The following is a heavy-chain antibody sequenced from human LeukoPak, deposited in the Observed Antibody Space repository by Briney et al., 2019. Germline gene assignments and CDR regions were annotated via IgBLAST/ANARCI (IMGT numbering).Heavy chain of an antibody. Sequence: PGRSLRLSRAASGFTLSSYAMTWVPHAPGKGLEWVSSIFGNGYTYYTDSVKGRFTSSRDNSKNTVYLQMNSLRVEDTATYCCAKYRDIFPTPPDCWGQGALVTVSS. V-gene: IGHV3-23*01. CDR2: IFGNGYT. CDR1: GFTLSSYA. J-gene: IGHJ4*02. CDR3: AKYRDIFPTPPDC. D-gene: IGHD3-3*02.